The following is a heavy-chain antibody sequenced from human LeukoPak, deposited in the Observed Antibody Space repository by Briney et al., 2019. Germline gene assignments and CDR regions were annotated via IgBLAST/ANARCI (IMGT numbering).Heavy chain of an antibody. Sequence: SDTVSLTCAVYGGLYSVYYWICIRQPRGKGLEGIGENNYSGSTNYNASLKSRVTISVDTSKIQFSLKLSSVTAADTAVYYCARVRSEDDMLTGYHLDVWGQGTTVTVSS. CDR1: GGLYSVYY. J-gene: IGHJ6*02. CDR3: ARVRSEDDMLTGYHLDV. CDR2: NNYSGST. V-gene: IGHV4-34*01. D-gene: IGHD3-9*01.